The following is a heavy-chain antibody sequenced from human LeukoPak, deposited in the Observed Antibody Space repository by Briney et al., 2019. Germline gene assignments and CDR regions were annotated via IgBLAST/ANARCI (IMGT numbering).Heavy chain of an antibody. D-gene: IGHD1-26*01. CDR3: AREEWELLRYYYYYMDV. CDR1: GFTFSSYW. CDR2: IKQDGSEK. J-gene: IGHJ6*03. V-gene: IGHV3-7*01. Sequence: GGSLRLSCAASGFTFSSYWMSWVRQAPGKGLEWVANIKQDGSEKYYADSVKGRFTISRDNAKNSLYLQMNSLRAEDTAVYYCAREEWELLRYYYYYMDVWGKGTTVTVSS.